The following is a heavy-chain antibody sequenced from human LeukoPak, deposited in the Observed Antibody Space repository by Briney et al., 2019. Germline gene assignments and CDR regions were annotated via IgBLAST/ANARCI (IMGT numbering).Heavy chain of an antibody. V-gene: IGHV4-34*01. CDR1: GGSFSGYY. Sequence: SETLSLTCAVYGGSFSGYYWSWIRQPPGKGLEWIGEINHSGSTNYNPSLKSRVTISVDTSKNQFSLKLSSVTAADTAVYYCARGKYSSSWRYYYGMDVWGQGTTVTVSS. CDR2: INHSGST. CDR3: ARGKYSSSWRYYYGMDV. J-gene: IGHJ6*02. D-gene: IGHD6-13*01.